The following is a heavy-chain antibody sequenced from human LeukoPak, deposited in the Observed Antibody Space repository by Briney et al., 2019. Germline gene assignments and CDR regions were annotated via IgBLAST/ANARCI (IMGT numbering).Heavy chain of an antibody. D-gene: IGHD3-10*01. CDR2: ISGSGGST. Sequence: GGSLRLSCAASGFTFSSYAMSWVRQAPGKGLEWVSAISGSGGSTYYADSVKGRFTISRDNSKNTLYLQMNSLRAEDTAVYYCARDPRLLWFGELPPPDYWGQGTLVTVSS. CDR1: GFTFSSYA. J-gene: IGHJ4*02. CDR3: ARDPRLLWFGELPPPDY. V-gene: IGHV3-23*01.